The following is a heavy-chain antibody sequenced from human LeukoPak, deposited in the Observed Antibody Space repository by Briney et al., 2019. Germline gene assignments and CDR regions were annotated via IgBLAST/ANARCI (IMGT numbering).Heavy chain of an antibody. D-gene: IGHD1-14*01. CDR2: ISGSGGST. V-gene: IGHV3-23*01. Sequence: GGSLRLSCAASGFTFSSYGMSWVRQPPGKGLEWVSGISGSGGSTFYADSAKGRFTISRDNSKNTLYLQMNSLRADETAIYYCASRPRADMGPLDYWGQGTLVTVST. CDR1: GFTFSSYG. J-gene: IGHJ4*02. CDR3: ASRPRADMGPLDY.